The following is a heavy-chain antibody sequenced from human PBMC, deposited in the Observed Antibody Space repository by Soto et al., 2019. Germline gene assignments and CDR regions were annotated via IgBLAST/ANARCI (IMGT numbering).Heavy chain of an antibody. CDR3: ARDLALRFLEWSQYYFDY. D-gene: IGHD3-3*01. CDR1: YX. J-gene: IGHJ4*02. V-gene: IGHV1-46*03. Sequence: YXMXWVRXXXXQXXEWMGIINPSGGSTSYAQKFQGRVTMTRDTSTSTVYMELSSLRSEDTAVYYCARDLALRFLEWSQYYFDYWGQGTLVTVSS. CDR2: INPSGGST.